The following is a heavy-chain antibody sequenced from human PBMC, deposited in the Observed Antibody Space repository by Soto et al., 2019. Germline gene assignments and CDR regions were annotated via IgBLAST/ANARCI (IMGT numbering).Heavy chain of an antibody. CDR2: ISGTGAIT. CDR3: ATGNSSSGWLD. J-gene: IGHJ4*02. V-gene: IGHV3-23*01. D-gene: IGHD6-19*01. CDR1: GFTFSSFA. Sequence: EVQLLESGGGLVQPGGSLRLSCAASGFTFSSFAMSWVRQAPGKGLEWVSAISGTGAITYYADSVKGRFTISRDNSKNTLYLQMNSLRAEDTAVYYCATGNSSSGWLDWGQGTLVTVSS.